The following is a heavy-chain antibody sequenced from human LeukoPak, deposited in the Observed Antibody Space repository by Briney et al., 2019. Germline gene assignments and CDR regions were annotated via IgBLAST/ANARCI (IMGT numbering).Heavy chain of an antibody. D-gene: IGHD3-10*01. CDR1: GFTFSDYY. CDR2: ISSSGSTI. Sequence: GGSLRLSCAASGFTFSDYYMSWIRQAPGKGLEWVSYISSSGSTIYYADSAKGRFTISRDNAKNSLYLQMNSLRAEDTAVYYCARRHPVGGYAFDIWGQGTMVTVSS. J-gene: IGHJ3*02. V-gene: IGHV3-11*01. CDR3: ARRHPVGGYAFDI.